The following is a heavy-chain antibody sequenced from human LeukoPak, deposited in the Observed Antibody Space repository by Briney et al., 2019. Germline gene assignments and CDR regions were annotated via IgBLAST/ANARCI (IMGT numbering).Heavy chain of an antibody. Sequence: GGSLRLSCAASGFTFSSYWMSWVRQAPGKGLEWVANIKQDGSEKYYVDSVKGRFTISRDNAKSSLYLQMNSLRAEDTAVYYCARESEFFGVVPWGFDPWGQGTLVTVSS. J-gene: IGHJ5*02. CDR1: GFTFSSYW. D-gene: IGHD3-3*01. V-gene: IGHV3-7*01. CDR2: IKQDGSEK. CDR3: ARESEFFGVVPWGFDP.